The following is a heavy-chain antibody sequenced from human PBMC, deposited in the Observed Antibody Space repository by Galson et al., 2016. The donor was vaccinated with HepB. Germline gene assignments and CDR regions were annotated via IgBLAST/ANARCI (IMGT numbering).Heavy chain of an antibody. CDR1: GFTFRNAW. CDR3: TTADV. Sequence: SLRLSCAAFGFTFRNAWMTWVRRAPGEGLEWVGRIKSRTDGGPTDYAAPVKGRFTISRDDSKNTLYLQENSLKIADTAVYYCTTADVWGQGTTVTVSS. J-gene: IGHJ6*02. CDR2: IKSRTDGGPT. V-gene: IGHV3-15*01.